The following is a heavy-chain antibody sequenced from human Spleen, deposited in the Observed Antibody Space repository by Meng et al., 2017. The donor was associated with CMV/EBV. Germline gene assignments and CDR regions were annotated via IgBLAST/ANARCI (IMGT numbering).Heavy chain of an antibody. D-gene: IGHD6-6*01. Sequence: GGSFSSYDIRWVRQAPGQGLEWMGGIIPIFGTANYAQKLQGRVTISTDESRSTAYMELSSLRSEDTAVYYCARAQEYSSSEGGFDYWGQGTLVTVSS. CDR1: GGSFSSYD. CDR2: IIPIFGTA. V-gene: IGHV1-69*05. CDR3: ARAQEYSSSEGGFDY. J-gene: IGHJ4*02.